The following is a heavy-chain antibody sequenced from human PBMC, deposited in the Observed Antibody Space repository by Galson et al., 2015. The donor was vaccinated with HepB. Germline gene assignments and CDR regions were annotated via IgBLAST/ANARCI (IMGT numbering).Heavy chain of an antibody. V-gene: IGHV3-23*01. D-gene: IGHD2-15*01. CDR1: GFTFTNYA. Sequence: SLRLSCAASGFTFTNYAMSWVRQAPGRGLEWVSAIRGSGTTTHYADSVKGRFTISRDNSKSTLYLQMNSLRAEDTAVYYCVKDGCSGGSRYRHFDYWGQGVLVTVSS. CDR3: VKDGCSGGSRYRHFDY. J-gene: IGHJ4*02. CDR2: IRGSGTTT.